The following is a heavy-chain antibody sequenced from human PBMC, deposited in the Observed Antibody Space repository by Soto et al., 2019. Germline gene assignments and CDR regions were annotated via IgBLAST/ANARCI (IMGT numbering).Heavy chain of an antibody. CDR3: ADSSGYYWYFDL. Sequence: SETLFLTCTVSGGSISSSSYYWGWIRQPPGKGLEWIGSIYYSGSTYYNPPLKSRVTISVDTSKNQFSLKLSSVTAADTAVYYCADSSGYYWYFDLWGRGTLVPVSS. CDR2: IYYSGST. D-gene: IGHD3-22*01. V-gene: IGHV4-39*01. J-gene: IGHJ2*01. CDR1: GGSISSSSYY.